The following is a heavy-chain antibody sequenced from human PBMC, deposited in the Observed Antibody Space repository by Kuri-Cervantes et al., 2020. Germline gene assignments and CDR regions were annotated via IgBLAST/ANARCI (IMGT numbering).Heavy chain of an antibody. CDR2: IYYSGST. CDR3: ARGPRADTDYYYYYMDV. Sequence: ESLKISCTVSGGSISSYYWSWIRQPPGKGLEWIGYIYYSGSTNYNPSLKSRVTISVDTSKNQFSLKLSSVTAADTAVYYCARGPRADTDYYYYYMDVWGKGTTVTDSS. D-gene: IGHD2-2*02. CDR1: GGSISSYY. J-gene: IGHJ6*03. V-gene: IGHV4-59*01.